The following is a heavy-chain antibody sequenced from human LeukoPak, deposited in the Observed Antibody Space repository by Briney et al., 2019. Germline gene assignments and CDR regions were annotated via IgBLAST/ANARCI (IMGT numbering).Heavy chain of an antibody. CDR3: ANGGPSLDNWFDP. J-gene: IGHJ5*02. D-gene: IGHD3-16*01. V-gene: IGHV3-23*01. CDR1: GFTFSSYG. CDR2: IRTDITT. Sequence: GGSLRLSCAASGFTFSSYGMSWVRQAPGKGLEWVSSIRTDITTYYADSVKGRFTISRDNSKNTLYLQMNSLRAEDTAVYYCANGGPSLDNWFDPWGQGTLVTVSS.